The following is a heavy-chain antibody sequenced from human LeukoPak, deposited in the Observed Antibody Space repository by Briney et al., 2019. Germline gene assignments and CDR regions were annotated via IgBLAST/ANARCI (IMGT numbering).Heavy chain of an antibody. CDR3: ARLTYNSGRYHFDY. J-gene: IGHJ4*02. D-gene: IGHD5-18*01. CDR2: IYYSGSS. CDR1: GGSFSGYY. Sequence: SETLSLTCAVYGGSFSGYYWSWIRQPPGKGLEWIGNIYYSGSSYYNPSLKSRVTISVTTSKNQFSLKLTSVTAADTAVYYCARLTYNSGRYHFDYWGQGTLVTVSS. V-gene: IGHV4-34*01.